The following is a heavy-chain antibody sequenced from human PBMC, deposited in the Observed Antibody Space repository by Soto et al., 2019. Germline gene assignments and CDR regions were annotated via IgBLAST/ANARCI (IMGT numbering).Heavy chain of an antibody. CDR1: GFTFSSYS. J-gene: IGHJ4*02. Sequence: PGGSLRISCAASGFTFSSYSMNWVRQAPGKGLEWVSYISSSSSTIYYADSVKGRFTISRDNAKNSLYLQMNSLRDEDTAVYYCARDRGDTAMVTGQDYWGQGTLVTVSS. V-gene: IGHV3-48*02. CDR2: ISSSSSTI. CDR3: ARDRGDTAMVTGQDY. D-gene: IGHD5-18*01.